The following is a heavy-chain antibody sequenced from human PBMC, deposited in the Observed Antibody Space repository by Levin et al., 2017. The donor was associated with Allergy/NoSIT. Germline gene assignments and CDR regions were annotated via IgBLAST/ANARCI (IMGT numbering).Heavy chain of an antibody. CDR1: GDSVSRTSAA. V-gene: IGHV6-1*01. D-gene: IGHD1-7*01. CDR3: ARGTTPFTSTDRLDS. CDR2: TYYRSKWYN. J-gene: IGHJ4*02. Sequence: SQTLSLTCAISGDSVSRTSAAWNWIRQSPSRGLEWLGRTYYRSKWYNDYAVPVKGRITINPDTSKNQFSLLLNSVTSEDTAVYFCARGTTPFTSTDRLDSWGQGTLVTVSS.